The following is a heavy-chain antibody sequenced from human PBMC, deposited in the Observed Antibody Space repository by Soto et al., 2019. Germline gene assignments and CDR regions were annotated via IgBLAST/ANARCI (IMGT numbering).Heavy chain of an antibody. J-gene: IGHJ4*02. CDR2: ILSGGAST. CDR3: AADLGSGWRSWGY. D-gene: IGHD6-19*01. Sequence: EVQLLESGGGLVQPGGSLGISCAASGFTFSNYAVTWVRQAPGMGLEWVSAILSGGASTYYTDSVKGRFSISRDNSKNTLYLQMNSLRVEDTAVYYCAADLGSGWRSWGYWGQGTLVTVSS. V-gene: IGHV3-23*01. CDR1: GFTFSNYA.